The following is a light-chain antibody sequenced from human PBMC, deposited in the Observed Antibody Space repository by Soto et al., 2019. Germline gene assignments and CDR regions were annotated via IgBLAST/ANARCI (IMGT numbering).Light chain of an antibody. Sequence: QSALTQPASVSGSPGQSITIFCTGTSSDIGIYNFVSWYQQHPGKAPKLMIYNVYSRPSGVASRFSGSKSGNTASLTISWLQAEDEADYYCNSYTSAITYVFGTGTKVTVL. CDR1: SSDIGIYNF. CDR3: NSYTSAITYV. V-gene: IGLV2-14*03. J-gene: IGLJ1*01. CDR2: NVY.